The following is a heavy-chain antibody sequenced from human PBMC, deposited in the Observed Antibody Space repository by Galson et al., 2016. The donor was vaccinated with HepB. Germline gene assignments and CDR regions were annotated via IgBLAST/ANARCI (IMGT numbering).Heavy chain of an antibody. CDR1: GFRFSNYA. J-gene: IGHJ2*01. CDR3: AREGTSRKTYWYLDL. CDR2: ISYDSSNK. Sequence: SLRLSCAVSGFRFSNYAIHWVRQAPGKGLEWVASISYDSSNKFFGDSVKGRFTISRDTSKNSVFLQMNTLRPEDTAVYYCAREGTSRKTYWYLDLWGRGTLVTVSS. D-gene: IGHD2-2*01. V-gene: IGHV3-30*04.